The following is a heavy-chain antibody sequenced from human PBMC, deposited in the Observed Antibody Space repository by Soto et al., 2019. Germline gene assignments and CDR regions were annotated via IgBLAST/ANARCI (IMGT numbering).Heavy chain of an antibody. V-gene: IGHV4-31*03. Sequence: QVQLQESGPGLVKPSQTLSLTCTVSGGSISSGGYYWSLIRQHPGKGLEWIGYIYYSGSTYYNPSLKSRVTISVDTSKNQFSLKRSSVTAADTAVYYCARVGGITGTTSVGTWGQGTLVTVSS. D-gene: IGHD1-20*01. J-gene: IGHJ5*02. CDR2: IYYSGST. CDR3: ARVGGITGTTSVGT. CDR1: GGSISSGGYY.